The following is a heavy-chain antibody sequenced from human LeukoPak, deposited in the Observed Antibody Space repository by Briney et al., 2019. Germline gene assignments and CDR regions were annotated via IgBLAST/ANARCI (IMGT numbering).Heavy chain of an antibody. V-gene: IGHV4-59*08. CDR2: IYYSDT. Sequence: PSETLSLTCTVSGDSISRYYWNWVRQPPGRGLEWIGYIYYSDTKYNPTLKSRVTISVDTSKNQFSVKLSSVTAADTAVYYCARRLYSSSYYHWYFDLWGRGTLVTVSS. D-gene: IGHD6-13*01. J-gene: IGHJ2*01. CDR3: ARRLYSSSYYHWYFDL. CDR1: GDSISRYY.